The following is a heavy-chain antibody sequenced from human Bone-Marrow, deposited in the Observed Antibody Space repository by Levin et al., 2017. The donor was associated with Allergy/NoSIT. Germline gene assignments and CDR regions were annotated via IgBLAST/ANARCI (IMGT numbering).Heavy chain of an antibody. CDR2: ISYDGSNK. V-gene: IGHV3-30*03. J-gene: IGHJ4*02. D-gene: IGHD6-13*01. Sequence: GGSLRLSCAASGFTFSSYGMHWVRQAPGKGLEWVAVISYDGSNKYYADSVKGRFTISRDNSKNTLYLQMNSLRAEDTAVYYCAMGYSSSWYAGGYWGQGTLVTVSS. CDR1: GFTFSSYG. CDR3: AMGYSSSWYAGGY.